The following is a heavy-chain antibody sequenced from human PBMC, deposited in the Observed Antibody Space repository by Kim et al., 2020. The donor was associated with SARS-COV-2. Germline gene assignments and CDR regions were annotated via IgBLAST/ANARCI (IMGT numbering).Heavy chain of an antibody. Sequence: SVSDRFTISRDNAENTVFLKMNSLRAKDTAVYYCARDRTTMVDYYYGMDVWGQGTTVTVSS. V-gene: IGHV3-74*01. CDR3: ARDRTTMVDYYYGMDV. D-gene: IGHD3-10*01. J-gene: IGHJ6*02.